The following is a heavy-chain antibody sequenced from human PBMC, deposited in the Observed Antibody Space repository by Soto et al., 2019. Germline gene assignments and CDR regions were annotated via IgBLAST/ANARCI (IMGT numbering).Heavy chain of an antibody. Sequence: SETLSLTCTVSGGSISSYYWSWIRQPPGKGLEWIGYIYYSGSTNYNPSLKSRVTISVDTSKNQFSLKLSSVTAADTAVYYCARDWQGGYCTNGVCPLGGYYYYMDVWGKGTTVTVSS. J-gene: IGHJ6*03. CDR1: GGSISSYY. V-gene: IGHV4-59*01. CDR3: ARDWQGGYCTNGVCPLGGYYYYMDV. CDR2: IYYSGST. D-gene: IGHD2-8*01.